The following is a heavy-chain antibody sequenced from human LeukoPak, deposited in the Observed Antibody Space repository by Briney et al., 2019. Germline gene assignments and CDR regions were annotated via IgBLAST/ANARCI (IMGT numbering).Heavy chain of an antibody. CDR2: IIPIFGTA. J-gene: IGHJ3*02. V-gene: IGHV1-69*13. CDR3: ARKRGELRNDAFDI. D-gene: IGHD1-26*01. Sequence: ASVKASCKASGGTFSSYAISWVRQAPGQGLEWMGGIIPIFGTANYAQKFQGRVTITADESTSTAYMELSSLRSEDTAVYYCARKRGELRNDAFDIWGQGTMVTVSS. CDR1: GGTFSSYA.